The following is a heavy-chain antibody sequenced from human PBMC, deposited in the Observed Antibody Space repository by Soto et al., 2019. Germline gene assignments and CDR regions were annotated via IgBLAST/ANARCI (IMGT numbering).Heavy chain of an antibody. D-gene: IGHD3-3*01. CDR2: ISGSGSGT. CDR1: GFTFRTYA. Sequence: GGSLRLSCAASGFTFRTYAMNWVRQAPGKGLEWVSGISGSGSGTYYADSVKGRFTISRDNSKNTLYLQMNSLRAEDTAVYYCAKDRTVYYDFWSGPPSLDVWGQGTTVTVSS. J-gene: IGHJ6*02. V-gene: IGHV3-23*01. CDR3: AKDRTVYYDFWSGPPSLDV.